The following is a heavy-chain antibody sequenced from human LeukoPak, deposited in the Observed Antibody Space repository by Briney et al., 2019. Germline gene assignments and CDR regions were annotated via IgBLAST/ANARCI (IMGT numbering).Heavy chain of an antibody. D-gene: IGHD3-10*01. CDR2: IYHSGST. Sequence: SQTLSLTCAVSGGSISSGGYSWSWIRQPPGKGLEWIGYIYHSGSTYYNPSLKSRVTISVDRSKNQFSLKLSSVTAADTAVYYCARGFYGSGSYSSPGFHAFDVWGQGTMVTVSS. J-gene: IGHJ3*01. CDR1: GGSISSGGYS. CDR3: ARGFYGSGSYSSPGFHAFDV. V-gene: IGHV4-30-2*01.